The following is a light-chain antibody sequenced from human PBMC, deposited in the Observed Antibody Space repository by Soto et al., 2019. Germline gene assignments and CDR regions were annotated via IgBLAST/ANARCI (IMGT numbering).Light chain of an antibody. CDR2: QVS. CDR1: QGLVYSDGNTF. V-gene: IGKV2-30*01. CDR3: VPGTHWPWT. Sequence: DVVMTQSPLSLSVTLGQPASISCRSSQGLVYSDGNTFLNWFHQRPGQSPRRLIYQVSNRDSGGPDRFRGRGSGTDYTLTISGVEAEDVWIYYCVPGTHWPWTFGQGTKVEIK. J-gene: IGKJ1*01.